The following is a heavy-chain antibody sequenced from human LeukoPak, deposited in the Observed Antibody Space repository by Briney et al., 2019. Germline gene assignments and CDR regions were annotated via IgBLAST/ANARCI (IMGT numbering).Heavy chain of an antibody. CDR3: ARTPDGADY. CDR2: IKQDGTEI. CDR1: GFAFNNYW. J-gene: IGHJ4*02. V-gene: IGHV3-7*01. D-gene: IGHD3-10*01. Sequence: GGSLRLSCAASGFAFNNYWMTWFRQAPGKGLEWVANIKQDGTEIFYVDSVRGRFIISRDNAENSLYLQMNSLRVEDTAVYYCARTPDGADYWGQGTLVTVSS.